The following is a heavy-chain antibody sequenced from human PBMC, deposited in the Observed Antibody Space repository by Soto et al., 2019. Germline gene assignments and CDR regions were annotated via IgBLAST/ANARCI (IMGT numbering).Heavy chain of an antibody. CDR2: ISGYSGHT. CDR3: AREGLYSKYAEYFHH. D-gene: IGHD4-4*01. Sequence: QVQLVQSGAEVKRPGASVKVSCKTSGYTFNTYGITWVRQAPGQGLEWMGWISGYSGHTKYAEKVQGRVTMTTDPFTSTGYMELSRLTYEDTAVYYCAREGLYSKYAEYFHHWGQGTLVTVSS. V-gene: IGHV1-18*01. CDR1: GYTFNTYG. J-gene: IGHJ1*01.